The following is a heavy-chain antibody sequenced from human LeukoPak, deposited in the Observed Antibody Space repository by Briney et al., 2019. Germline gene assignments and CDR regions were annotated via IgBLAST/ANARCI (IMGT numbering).Heavy chain of an antibody. Sequence: GGSLRLSCAASGFTVSSNYMSWVRQAPGKGLEWVSVLYSGGSTYYADSVKGRFTISRDNSKNTLYLQMNSLRGEDTAVYYCAREAVTYGSGADPLDYWGQGTLVAVSS. CDR2: LYSGGST. V-gene: IGHV3-66*01. D-gene: IGHD3-10*01. CDR3: AREAVTYGSGADPLDY. CDR1: GFTVSSNY. J-gene: IGHJ4*02.